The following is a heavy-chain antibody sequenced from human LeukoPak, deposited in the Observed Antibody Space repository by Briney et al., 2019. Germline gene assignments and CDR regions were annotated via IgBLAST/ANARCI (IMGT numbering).Heavy chain of an antibody. D-gene: IGHD3-22*01. CDR3: AKDGIPHYYDSSGYGDWFDP. CDR2: IWYDAYNK. Sequence: GRSLRLSCAASGFTFSGYGMHWVRQAPGKGLEWVAVIWYDAYNKYYADSVKGRFTISRDNSKNTLYLQMNSLRAEDTAVYYCAKDGIPHYYDSSGYGDWFDPWGQGTLVTVS. CDR1: GFTFSGYG. V-gene: IGHV3-33*06. J-gene: IGHJ5*02.